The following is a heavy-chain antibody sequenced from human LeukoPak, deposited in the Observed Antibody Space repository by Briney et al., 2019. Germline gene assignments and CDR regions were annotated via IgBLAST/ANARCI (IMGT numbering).Heavy chain of an antibody. J-gene: IGHJ3*02. V-gene: IGHV3-33*01. CDR2: IWYDGSNK. D-gene: IGHD6-19*01. Sequence: GGSLRLSCVASGFTFSSYGMHWVRQAPGKGLEWVAVIWYDGSNKYYADSVKGRFTISRDNSKNTLYLQMNSLRAEDTAVYYCASCSGWSNDAFDIWGQGTMVTVSS. CDR1: GFTFSSYG. CDR3: ASCSGWSNDAFDI.